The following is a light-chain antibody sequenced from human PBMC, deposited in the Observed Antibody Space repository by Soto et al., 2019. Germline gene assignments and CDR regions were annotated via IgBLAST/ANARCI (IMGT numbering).Light chain of an antibody. CDR1: SSDIGSYNY. CDR3: SSHTTYSTRI. Sequence: ALTQPASVSGSPGQSIAISCTGTSSDIGSYNYVSWYQQHPGKAPKLIIHEVSNRPSGISDHFSGSKSGNTASLTISGLQADDEADYYCSSHTTYSTRIFGTGTKVTVL. V-gene: IGLV2-14*01. J-gene: IGLJ1*01. CDR2: EVS.